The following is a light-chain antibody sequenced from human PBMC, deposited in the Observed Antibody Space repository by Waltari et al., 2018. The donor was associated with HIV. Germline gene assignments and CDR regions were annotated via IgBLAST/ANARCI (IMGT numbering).Light chain of an antibody. J-gene: IGKJ1*01. Sequence: DIQMTQSPSSLSASVGDRVTITCRASQGISNSLAWYQQKPGKVPKLLIYAASTLHSGVPARFSGRGSGTDFTLTISSLQPEDVATYFCQKYNAAPWTFGQGIKVEIK. CDR1: QGISNS. CDR2: AAS. V-gene: IGKV1-27*01. CDR3: QKYNAAPWT.